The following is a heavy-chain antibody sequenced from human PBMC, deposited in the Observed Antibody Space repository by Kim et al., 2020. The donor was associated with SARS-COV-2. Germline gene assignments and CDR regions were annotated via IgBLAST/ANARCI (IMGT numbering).Heavy chain of an antibody. V-gene: IGHV4-31*01. CDR1: GGSINSDGYY. D-gene: IGHD3-10*01. CDR2: IYHSGST. Sequence: SETLSLTCTVSGGSINSDGYYWSWIRQHPGKGLEWIGYIYHSGSTYYNPSLKSPVTISVDTSKNQFSLRLTSVTAADTAVYYCARGTRGLLWFGDLRVGGFDIWGQGTMVTVSS. CDR3: ARGTRGLLWFGDLRVGGFDI. J-gene: IGHJ3*02.